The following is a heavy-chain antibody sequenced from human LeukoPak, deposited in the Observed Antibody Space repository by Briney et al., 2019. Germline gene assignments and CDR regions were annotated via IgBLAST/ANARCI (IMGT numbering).Heavy chain of an antibody. CDR2: ISYDGSNK. Sequence: GALRLSCAASGFTFSSHAMHWVRQAPGKGLEWVAVISYDGSNKYYADSVKGRFTISRDNSKNTLYLQMNSLRAEDTAVYYCARERPGVVAATNSFDYWGQGTLVTVSS. V-gene: IGHV3-30-3*01. CDR1: GFTFSSHA. D-gene: IGHD2-15*01. CDR3: ARERPGVVAATNSFDY. J-gene: IGHJ4*02.